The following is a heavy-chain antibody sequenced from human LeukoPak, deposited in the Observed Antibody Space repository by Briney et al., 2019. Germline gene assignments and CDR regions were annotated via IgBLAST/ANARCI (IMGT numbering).Heavy chain of an antibody. V-gene: IGHV4-34*01. Sequence: SETLSLTCAVYGGSFSGYYWSWIRRPPGKGLEWIGEINHSGSTNYNPSLKSRVTISVDTSKNQFSLKLSSVTAADTAVYYCARMSMVRGVISDYWGQGTLVTVSS. D-gene: IGHD3-10*01. J-gene: IGHJ4*02. CDR3: ARMSMVRGVISDY. CDR1: GGSFSGYY. CDR2: INHSGST.